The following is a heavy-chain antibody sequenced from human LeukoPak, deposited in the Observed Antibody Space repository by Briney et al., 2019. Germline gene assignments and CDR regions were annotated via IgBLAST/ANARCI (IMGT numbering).Heavy chain of an antibody. CDR2: INHSGST. CDR1: GGSFSGYY. Sequence: SETLSLTCAVYGGSFSGYYWSWIRQPPGKGLEWIGEINHSGSTNYNPSLKSRVTISVDTSKNQFSLKLSSVTAADTAVYYCARAAKTATHYRNDAFDIWGQGTMVTVSS. J-gene: IGHJ3*02. D-gene: IGHD5-18*01. V-gene: IGHV4-34*01. CDR3: ARAAKTATHYRNDAFDI.